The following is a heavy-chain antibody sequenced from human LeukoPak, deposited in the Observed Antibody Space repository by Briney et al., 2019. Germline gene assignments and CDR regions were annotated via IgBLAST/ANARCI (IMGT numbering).Heavy chain of an antibody. J-gene: IGHJ6*02. V-gene: IGHV3-30-3*01. Sequence: GRSLRLSCAASGFTFSSYAMHWVRQAPGKGLEWVAVISYDGSNKYYADSVKGRFTISRDNSKNTLYLQMNSLRAEDTAVYYCARDNTYYYGSGSYYNPPYYYYGMDVWGQGTTVTVSS. CDR3: ARDNTYYYGSGSYYNPPYYYYGMDV. D-gene: IGHD3-10*01. CDR1: GFTFSSYA. CDR2: ISYDGSNK.